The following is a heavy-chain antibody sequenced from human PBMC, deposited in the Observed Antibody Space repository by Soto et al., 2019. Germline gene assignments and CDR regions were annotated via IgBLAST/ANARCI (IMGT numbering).Heavy chain of an antibody. CDR3: AKDASGAADI. CDR2: IDTSGKT. V-gene: IGHV4-4*07. CDR1: GGSLTAYS. J-gene: IGHJ3*02. Sequence: QVQLQESGPGLVEPSETLSLTCTVSGGSLTAYSWNWIRQPVGKGLEWIGRIDTSGKTNYIPSLKSRLTMSIDRFQNQFSLNLKFVTAADTAVYFCAKDASGAADIWGQGTMVTVS. D-gene: IGHD7-27*01.